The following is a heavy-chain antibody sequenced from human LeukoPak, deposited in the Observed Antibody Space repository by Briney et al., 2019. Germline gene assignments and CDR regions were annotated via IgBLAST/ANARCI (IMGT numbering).Heavy chain of an antibody. CDR1: GGSFSGYY. J-gene: IGHJ4*02. D-gene: IGHD3-10*01. CDR2: ISSSSSYI. V-gene: IGHV3-21*01. Sequence: ETLSLTCAVYGGSFSGYYWSWIRQPPGKGLEWVSSISSSSSYIYYADSVKGRFTISRDNAKNSLYLQMNSLRAEDTAVYYRARDAVTKRRGPFDYWGQGTLVTVSS. CDR3: ARDAVTKRRGPFDY.